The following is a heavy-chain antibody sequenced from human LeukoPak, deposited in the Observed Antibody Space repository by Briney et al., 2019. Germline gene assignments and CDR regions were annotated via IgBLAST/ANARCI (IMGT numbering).Heavy chain of an antibody. V-gene: IGHV3-21*01. CDR2: IRTDGTI. J-gene: IGHJ4*02. CDR1: GFTSFSFP. CDR3: ARAPYYYDSSGYEDY. D-gene: IGHD3-22*01. Sequence: GGSLRLSCEASGFTSFSFPMNWVRQAPGKGLEWVSHIRTDGTITYADSVKGRFTISRDNAKNSLYLQMNSLRAEDTAVYYCARAPYYYDSSGYEDYWGQGTLVTVSS.